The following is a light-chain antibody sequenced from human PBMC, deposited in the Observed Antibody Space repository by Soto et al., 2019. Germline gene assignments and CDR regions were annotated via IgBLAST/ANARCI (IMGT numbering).Light chain of an antibody. CDR2: DVS. CDR1: SSDVGGYNY. Sequence: QSVLSQPASVSGSPGQSITISCTGTSSDVGGYNYVSWYQQHPGKAPKLMIYDVSYRPSGVSHRFSGSQSGNTASLTISGLQAEDEADYYCSSYTSSRTVVFGGGTKLTVL. V-gene: IGLV2-14*01. J-gene: IGLJ2*01. CDR3: SSYTSSRTVV.